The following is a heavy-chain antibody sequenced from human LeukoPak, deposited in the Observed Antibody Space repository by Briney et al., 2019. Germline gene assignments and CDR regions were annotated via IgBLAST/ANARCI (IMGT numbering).Heavy chain of an antibody. CDR1: GFTFSSYG. Sequence: GGSLRLSCAASGFTFSSYGMHWVRQAPGKGLEWVAVIWYDGSNKYYADSVKGRFTISRDNSKNTLYLQMNSLRAEDTAVYYCATSSSSWYYFDYWGQGTLVTVSA. CDR2: IWYDGSNK. J-gene: IGHJ4*02. V-gene: IGHV3-33*01. CDR3: ATSSSSWYYFDY. D-gene: IGHD6-13*01.